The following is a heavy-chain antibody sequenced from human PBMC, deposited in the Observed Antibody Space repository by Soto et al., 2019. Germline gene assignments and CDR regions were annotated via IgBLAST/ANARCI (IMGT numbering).Heavy chain of an antibody. CDR2: ISVNGRT. V-gene: IGHV3-23*01. J-gene: IGHJ3*01. CDR3: TKAGGWYYYDSSGPHDASHV. CDR1: VFTFNFYA. D-gene: IGHD3-22*01. Sequence: GWSLRLSCAASVFTFNFYAMAWVRHAPGKGLEWVSGISVNGRTNYADSVKGRFTISRDNSKNMVFLQMDTLRAEDTALYYCTKAGGWYYYDSSGPHDASHVWGQGTMVTVSS.